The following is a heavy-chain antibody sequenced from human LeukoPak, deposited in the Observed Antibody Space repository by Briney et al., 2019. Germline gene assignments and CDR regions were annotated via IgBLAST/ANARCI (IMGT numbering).Heavy chain of an antibody. CDR2: IYYSGST. V-gene: IGHV4-39*01. D-gene: IGHD6-19*01. CDR3: ARHRSSGFIFDY. CDR1: GGSISSSSNY. Sequence: PSETLSLTCTVSGGSISSSSNYWGWIRQPPGKGLEWIGSIYYSGSTYYNPSLKSRVTISVDTSKNQFSLKLSSVTAADTAVYYCARHRSSGFIFDYWGQGTLVTVSS. J-gene: IGHJ4*02.